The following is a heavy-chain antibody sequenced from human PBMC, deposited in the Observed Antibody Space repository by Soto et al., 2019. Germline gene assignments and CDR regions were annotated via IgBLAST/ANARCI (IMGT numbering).Heavy chain of an antibody. CDR3: ARDLVTAYYYYGMDV. D-gene: IGHD2-15*01. CDR2: INPSSGGT. V-gene: IGHV1-2*04. J-gene: IGHJ6*02. Sequence: VASVKVSCKASGYTFTGYYMHWVRQAPGQGLEWMGWINPSSGGTNYAQKFQGWVTMTRDTSISTAYMELSRLRSDDTAVYYCARDLVTAYYYYGMDVWGQGTTVTV. CDR1: GYTFTGYY.